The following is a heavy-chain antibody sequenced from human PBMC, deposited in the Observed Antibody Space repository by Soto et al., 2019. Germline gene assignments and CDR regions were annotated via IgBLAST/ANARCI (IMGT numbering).Heavy chain of an antibody. V-gene: IGHV4-4*02. CDR3: ATGGGMTTVPAPFDY. Sequence: QVQLQESGPGLVKPSGTLSLTCTVSGGSISSSNWWSWVRQPPGQGLEWIGEIYYSGSTNYKPSLKSRVNTSVDKSKNQLSLKLSSVTAADKAVYYCATGGGMTTVPAPFDYWGQGTLVTVSS. J-gene: IGHJ4*02. CDR2: IYYSGST. D-gene: IGHD4-4*01. CDR1: GGSISSSNW.